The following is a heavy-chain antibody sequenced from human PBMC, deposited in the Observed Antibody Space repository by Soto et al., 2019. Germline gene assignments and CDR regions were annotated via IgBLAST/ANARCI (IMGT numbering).Heavy chain of an antibody. CDR2: INAGNGNT. CDR3: ARILDYYDSRGYYYVPAFDI. Sequence: ASVKVSRKASGYTFTSYAMHWVRQAPGQRLEWMGWINAGNGNTKYSQKFQGRVTITRDTSASTAYMELSSLRSEDTAVYYCARILDYYDSRGYYYVPAFDIWGQGTMVTVSS. J-gene: IGHJ3*02. V-gene: IGHV1-3*01. CDR1: GYTFTSYA. D-gene: IGHD3-22*01.